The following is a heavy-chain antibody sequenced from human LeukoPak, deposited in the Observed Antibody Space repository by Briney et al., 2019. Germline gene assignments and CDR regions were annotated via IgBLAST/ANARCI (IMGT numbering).Heavy chain of an antibody. V-gene: IGHV4-4*07. Sequence: SETLSLTCTVSGGSISSYYRSWIRQPAGKGLEWIGRIYTSGSTNYNPSLKSRVTMSVDTSKNQFSLKLSSVTAADTAVYYCARTRYYYDSSGYYSDAFDIWGQGTMVTVSS. J-gene: IGHJ3*02. CDR3: ARTRYYYDSSGYYSDAFDI. D-gene: IGHD3-22*01. CDR1: GGSISSYY. CDR2: IYTSGST.